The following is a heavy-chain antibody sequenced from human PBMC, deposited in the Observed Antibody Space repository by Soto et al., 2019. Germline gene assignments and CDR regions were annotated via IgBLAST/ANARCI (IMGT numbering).Heavy chain of an antibody. V-gene: IGHV3-48*02. CDR2: ISSSSSTI. D-gene: IGHD1-1*01. Sequence: EVQLVESGGGLVQPGGSLRLSCAASGFTFSSYSMNWVRQAPGKGLEWVSYISSSSSTIYYADSVKGLFTISRDNAKNSLYLQMIRLTDEDTAVYYCAREWNPLNWFDPWGQGTLVTVSS. CDR3: AREWNPLNWFDP. J-gene: IGHJ5*02. CDR1: GFTFSSYS.